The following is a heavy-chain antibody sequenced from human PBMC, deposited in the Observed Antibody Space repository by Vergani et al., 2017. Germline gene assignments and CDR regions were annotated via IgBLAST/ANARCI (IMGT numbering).Heavy chain of an antibody. D-gene: IGHD3-22*01. CDR3: ARWGGYYDSSGYYVYFDY. J-gene: IGHJ4*02. Sequence: QVQLVESGGGVVQPGRSLRLSCAASGFTFSSYGMHWVRQAPGKGLEWVAVIWYDGSNKYYADSVKGRFTISRENSKNTLYLQMNSLRAEDTAVYYCARWGGYYDSSGYYVYFDYWGQGTLVTVSS. V-gene: IGHV3-33*01. CDR2: IWYDGSNK. CDR1: GFTFSSYG.